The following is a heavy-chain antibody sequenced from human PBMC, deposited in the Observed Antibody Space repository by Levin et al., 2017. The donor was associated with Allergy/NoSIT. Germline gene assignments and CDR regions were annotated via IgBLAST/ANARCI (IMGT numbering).Heavy chain of an antibody. CDR3: VRGHSGGDWYFDL. CDR2: IYYSGST. Sequence: SETLSLTCTVSGGSISSGGHYWSWIRQHPGTGLEWIGYIYYSGSTSYNPSLKSRLTISVDTSKNQFSLKLGSVTAAATAVYYCVRGHSGGDWYFDLWGRGTLVTVSS. D-gene: IGHD1-14*01. V-gene: IGHV4-31*03. J-gene: IGHJ2*01. CDR1: GGSISSGGHY.